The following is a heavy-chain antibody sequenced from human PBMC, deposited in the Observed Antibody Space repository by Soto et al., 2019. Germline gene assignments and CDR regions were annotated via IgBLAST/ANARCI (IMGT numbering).Heavy chain of an antibody. CDR1: NGSISSSDYY. CDR3: ARAGGYYYYYGMDV. V-gene: IGHV4-39*07. CDR2: IYYSGSI. D-gene: IGHD3-16*01. J-gene: IGHJ6*02. Sequence: SETLSLTCTVSNGSISSSDYYWGWIRQPPGKGLEWIATIYYSGSIYYNPSLKGRISISVDTSKNQFSLKLSSVTAADTAVYYCARAGGYYYYYGMDVWGQGTTVTVSS.